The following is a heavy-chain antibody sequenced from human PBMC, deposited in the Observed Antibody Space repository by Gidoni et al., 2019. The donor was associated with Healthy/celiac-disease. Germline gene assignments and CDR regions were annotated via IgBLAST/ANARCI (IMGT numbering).Heavy chain of an antibody. CDR3: ARHVWWSGTYYYMDV. CDR1: GGSIGSTSYY. CDR2: IYYCGIT. V-gene: IGHV4-39*01. J-gene: IGHJ6*03. D-gene: IGHD3-3*01. Sequence: QLQLQDSGPGLVKPSETLSLTCTVSGGSIGSTSYYWGWIRPPPGKGLELIGSIYYCGITYYKPSLKSRVTISVDTCESQYSLKLSSVTAADTAVYYCARHVWWSGTYYYMDVWGKGTTVTVSS.